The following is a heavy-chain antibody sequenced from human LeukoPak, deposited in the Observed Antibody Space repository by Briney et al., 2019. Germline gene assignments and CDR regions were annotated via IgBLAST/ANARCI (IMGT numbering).Heavy chain of an antibody. CDR2: IIPIFGTA. Sequence: SVKVSCKASGGTFSSYAISWVRQAPGQGLEWMGGIIPIFGTANYAQKFQGRVTITADKSTSTAYMELSSLRSEDTAVYYCATRTTGTTRYAFDIWGQGTTVTVSS. V-gene: IGHV1-69*06. CDR3: ATRTTGTTRYAFDI. D-gene: IGHD1-1*01. CDR1: GGTFSSYA. J-gene: IGHJ3*02.